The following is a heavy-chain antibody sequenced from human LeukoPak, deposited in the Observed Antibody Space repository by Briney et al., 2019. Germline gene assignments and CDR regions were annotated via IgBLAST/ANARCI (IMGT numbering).Heavy chain of an antibody. CDR2: ISWNSGSI. CDR1: GFTFDDYA. J-gene: IGHJ4*02. D-gene: IGHD4-17*01. CDR3: AKSRHLYGDQYYFDY. V-gene: IGHV3-9*01. Sequence: GGSLRLSCAASGFTFDDYAMHWVRQAPGKGLEWVSGISWNSGSIGYADSVKGRFTISRDNSKNTLYLQMNSLRAEDTAVYYCAKSRHLYGDQYYFDYWGQGTLVTVSS.